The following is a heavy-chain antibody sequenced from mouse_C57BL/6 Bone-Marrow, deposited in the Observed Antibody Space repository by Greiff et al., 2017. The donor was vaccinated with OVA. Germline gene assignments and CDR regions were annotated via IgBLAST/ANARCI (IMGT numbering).Heavy chain of an antibody. V-gene: IGHV1-80*01. Sequence: VQLQQSGAELVKPGASVKISCKASGYAFSSYWMNWVKQRPGKGLEWIGQIYPGDGDTNYNGKFKGKATLTADKSSSTAYMQLSSLTSEDSAVYFCAKMEYYYGSSPLDYWGQGTTLTVSS. CDR1: GYAFSSYW. CDR2: IYPGDGDT. CDR3: AKMEYYYGSSPLDY. J-gene: IGHJ2*01. D-gene: IGHD1-1*01.